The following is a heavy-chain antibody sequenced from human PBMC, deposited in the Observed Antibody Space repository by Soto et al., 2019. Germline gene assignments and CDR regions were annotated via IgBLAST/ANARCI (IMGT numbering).Heavy chain of an antibody. CDR1: GYTFTGYY. D-gene: IGHD1-20*01. Sequence: ASVKVSCKASGYTFTGYYMHWVRQAPGQGLEWMGWINPNSGGTNYAQKFQGRVTITRDTSASTAYMELSSLRSEDTAVYYCARHPPRDLTGTTGGFDYWGQGTLVTVSS. V-gene: IGHV1-2*02. CDR3: ARHPPRDLTGTTGGFDY. CDR2: INPNSGGT. J-gene: IGHJ4*02.